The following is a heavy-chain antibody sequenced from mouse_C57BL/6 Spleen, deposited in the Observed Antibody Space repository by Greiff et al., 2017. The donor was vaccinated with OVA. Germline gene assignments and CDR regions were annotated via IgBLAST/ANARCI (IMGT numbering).Heavy chain of an antibody. J-gene: IGHJ2*01. CDR2: ISSGSSTI. CDR3: ARERGDY. Sequence: EVKLMESGGGLVKPGGSLKLSCAASGFTFSDYGMHWVRQAPEQGLEWVAYISSGSSTIYYADTVKGRFTLSRDNAKNTLFLQMTSRRSEDTAMYYCARERGDYWGQGTTLTVSS. CDR1: GFTFSDYG. V-gene: IGHV5-17*01.